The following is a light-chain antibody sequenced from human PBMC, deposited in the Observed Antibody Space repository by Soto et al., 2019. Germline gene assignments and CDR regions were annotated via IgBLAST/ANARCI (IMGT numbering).Light chain of an antibody. V-gene: IGKV3-20*01. Sequence: ETVLTQSPGTLSLSPGERATLSCRASQSVSSSYLAWYQQKPGQAPRLLIYGAFSRATGIPDRFSGSGSGTDFTLTISRLEPEDFAVYYCQQYATSPPSWTFGQGTKVEIK. CDR3: QQYATSPPSWT. CDR2: GAF. CDR1: QSVSSSY. J-gene: IGKJ1*01.